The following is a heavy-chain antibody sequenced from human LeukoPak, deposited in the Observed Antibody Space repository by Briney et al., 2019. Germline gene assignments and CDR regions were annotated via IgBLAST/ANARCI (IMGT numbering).Heavy chain of an antibody. CDR2: IWYDGNHK. D-gene: IGHD1-26*01. V-gene: IGHV3-33*01. J-gene: IGHJ6*02. CDR3: ARDRGSREDGMDV. CDR1: GFTLSSYG. Sequence: GGSLRLSCAASGFTLSSYGMHWVRPAPGKGLEWVAVIWYDGNHKYYADFVKGRFTISRDNSKNTLYLQMNSLRAEDTAVYNCARDRGSREDGMDVWGQGTTVTVSS.